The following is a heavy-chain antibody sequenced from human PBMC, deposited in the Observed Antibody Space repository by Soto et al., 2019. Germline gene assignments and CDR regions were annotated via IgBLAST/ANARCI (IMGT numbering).Heavy chain of an antibody. CDR1: GFTFSSYG. CDR3: AKGINGADYGCFDY. D-gene: IGHD4-17*01. Sequence: QVQLVESGGGVVQPGRSLRLSCAASGFTFSSYGMHWVRQAPGKGLEWVAVIWYDGSNKYYADSVKGRFTISRDNSKNTLYLQMNSLRAEDTAVYYCAKGINGADYGCFDYWGQGTLVTVSS. CDR2: IWYDGSNK. J-gene: IGHJ4*02. V-gene: IGHV3-33*06.